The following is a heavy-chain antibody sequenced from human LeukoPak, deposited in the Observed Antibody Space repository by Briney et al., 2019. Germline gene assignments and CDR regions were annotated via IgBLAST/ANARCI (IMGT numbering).Heavy chain of an antibody. J-gene: IGHJ5*02. Sequence: SETLSLTCAVSGYSISSGYYWGWIRQPPGKGLEWIGEINHGGKTYYNPSLKSRVTISVDMSKNQFSLELGYVTAADTAVYYCARGPASGSNFAWFDPWGQGTLVTVSS. CDR3: ARGPASGSNFAWFDP. CDR2: INHGGKT. D-gene: IGHD3-10*01. CDR1: GYSISSGYY. V-gene: IGHV4-38-2*01.